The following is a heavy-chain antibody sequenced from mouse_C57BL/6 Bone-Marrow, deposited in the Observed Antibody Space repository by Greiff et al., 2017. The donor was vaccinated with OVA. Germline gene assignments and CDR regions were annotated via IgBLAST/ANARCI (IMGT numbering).Heavy chain of an antibody. V-gene: IGHV1-7*01. Sequence: LQESGAELAKPGASVKLSCKASGYTFTSYWMHWVKQRPGQGLEWIGYINPSSGYTKYNQKFKDKATLTADNSSSTAYMQLSSLTYEDSAVYYCARSGYYYGSKDYWGQGTTLTVSS. D-gene: IGHD1-1*01. CDR3: ARSGYYYGSKDY. CDR2: INPSSGYT. CDR1: GYTFTSYW. J-gene: IGHJ2*01.